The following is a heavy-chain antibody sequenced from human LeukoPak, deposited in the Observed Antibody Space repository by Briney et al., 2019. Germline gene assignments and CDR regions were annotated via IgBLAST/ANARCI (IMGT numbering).Heavy chain of an antibody. V-gene: IGHV4-4*07. Sequence: PSETLSLTCSVSTAGSITGYHWNWFRQSAGEGLEWIGRADTTGNTKYNPSLKSRVIISVDTSNKQFSLKLTSVTAGDTAVYYCARGGGDYVGWFDPWGQGTLVIVSS. CDR1: TAGSITGYH. J-gene: IGHJ5*02. D-gene: IGHD4-17*01. CDR2: ADTTGNT. CDR3: ARGGGDYVGWFDP.